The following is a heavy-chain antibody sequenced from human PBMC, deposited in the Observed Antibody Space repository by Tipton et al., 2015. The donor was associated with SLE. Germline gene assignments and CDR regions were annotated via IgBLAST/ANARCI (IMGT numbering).Heavy chain of an antibody. CDR2: IYHSGST. CDR3: ANTEYVFFNGDF. Sequence: TLSLTCTVSGYSISSGYYWGWIRQPPGKGLEWIGSIYHSGSTYYNPSLRSRVTISLDTSKKQFSLNLRFVTAADTAVYYCANTEYVFFNGDFWGQGKPVTVSS. J-gene: IGHJ4*02. CDR1: GYSISSGYY. V-gene: IGHV4-38-2*02. D-gene: IGHD2/OR15-2a*01.